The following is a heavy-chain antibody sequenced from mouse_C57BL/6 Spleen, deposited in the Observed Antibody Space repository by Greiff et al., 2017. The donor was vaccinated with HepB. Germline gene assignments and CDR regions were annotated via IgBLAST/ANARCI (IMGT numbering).Heavy chain of an antibody. V-gene: IGHV5-17*01. CDR1: GFTFSDYG. D-gene: IGHD1-1*01. Sequence: EVKLVESGGGLVKPGGSLKLSCAASGFTFSDYGMHWVRQAPEKGLEWVAYISSGSSTIDYADTVKGRFTISRDNATNTLFLQMTSLRSEDTAMYYSARDYYGSSYEYFDVWGTGTTVTVSS. J-gene: IGHJ1*03. CDR3: ARDYYGSSYEYFDV. CDR2: ISSGSSTI.